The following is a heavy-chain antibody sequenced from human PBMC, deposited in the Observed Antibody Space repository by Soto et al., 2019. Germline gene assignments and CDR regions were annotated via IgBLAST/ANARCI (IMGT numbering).Heavy chain of an antibody. CDR3: ASQSKELLRTFYYYYGMDV. J-gene: IGHJ6*02. CDR2: IIPIFGTA. V-gene: IGHV1-69*13. D-gene: IGHD1-26*01. Sequence: SVKVSCKASGGTFSSYAISWVRQAPGQGLEWMGGIIPIFGTANYAQKFQGRVTITADESTSTAYMELSSLRSEDTAVYYCASQSKELLRTFYYYYGMDVWGQGTTVTVSS. CDR1: GGTFSSYA.